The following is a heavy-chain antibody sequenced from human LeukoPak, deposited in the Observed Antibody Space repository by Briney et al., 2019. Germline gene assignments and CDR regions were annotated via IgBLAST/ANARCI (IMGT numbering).Heavy chain of an antibody. J-gene: IGHJ4*02. CDR3: ARLVTGDY. D-gene: IGHD3-9*01. V-gene: IGHV4-59*12. Sequence: SETLSLTCTVSGGSISSYYWSWIRQPPGKGLEWIGYIYYSGSTNYNPSLKSRVTISVDTSKNQFSLKLSSVTAADTAVYYCARLVTGDYWGQGTLVTVSS. CDR1: GGSISSYY. CDR2: IYYSGST.